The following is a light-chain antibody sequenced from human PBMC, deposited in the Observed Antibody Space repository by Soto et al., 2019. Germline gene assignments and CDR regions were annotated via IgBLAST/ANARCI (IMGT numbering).Light chain of an antibody. CDR3: QSYDSSLTGSKV. CDR1: SSNIGAGFD. J-gene: IGLJ1*01. V-gene: IGLV1-40*01. Sequence: QSALTQPPSVSGAPGRRVTISCTGSSSNIGAGFDVHWYQQLPRTAPKLLIYGNSNRPSGVPDRFTGSRSGTSASLAITGLQAEDEADYYCQSYDSSLTGSKVFGSGTKVTVL. CDR2: GNS.